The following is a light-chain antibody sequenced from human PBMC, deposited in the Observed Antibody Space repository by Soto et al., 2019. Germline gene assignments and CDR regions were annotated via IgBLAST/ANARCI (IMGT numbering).Light chain of an antibody. J-gene: IGLJ1*01. CDR2: IND. CDR1: SSNIGDNP. V-gene: IGLV1-44*01. CDR3: AAWDDSLNAL. Sequence: QAVVTQPRSASGTPGQTVTISCSGSSSNIGDNPVNWYQQLPGAAPKLLIYINDQRPSGVPDRFSGSKSGTSASLAISGLQPEDEADYYCAAWDDSLNALFGTGTKLTVL.